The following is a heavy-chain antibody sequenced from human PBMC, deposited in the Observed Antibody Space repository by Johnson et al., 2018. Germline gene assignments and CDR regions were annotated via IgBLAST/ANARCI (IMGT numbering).Heavy chain of an antibody. V-gene: IGHV3-66*02. D-gene: IGHD2-21*02. CDR3: ARDRVTNARGHNYYYYYYMDV. CDR2: IYSGGST. CDR1: GFTVSSNY. Sequence: VQLVESGGGLVQPGGSLRLSCAASGFTVSSNYMSWVRQAPGKGLEWVSVIYSGGSTYYADSVKGRFTISRDNSKNTLYLQMTSLRAEDTAVYYCARDRVTNARGHNYYYYYYMDVWGKGTTVTVSS. J-gene: IGHJ6*03.